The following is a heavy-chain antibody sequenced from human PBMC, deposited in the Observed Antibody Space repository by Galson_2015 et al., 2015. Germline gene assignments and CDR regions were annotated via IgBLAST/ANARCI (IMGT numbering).Heavy chain of an antibody. CDR3: ARSEGATTVVPYYFDY. CDR1: GYSFTSYW. Sequence: QSGAEVKKPGESLKISCTGSGYSFTSYWIGWVRQMPGKGLEWMGIIYPGDSDTRYSPSFQGQVTISADKSISTAYLQWSSLKASDTAMYYCARSEGATTVVPYYFDYWGQGTLVTVSS. J-gene: IGHJ4*02. CDR2: IYPGDSDT. D-gene: IGHD1-26*01. V-gene: IGHV5-51*01.